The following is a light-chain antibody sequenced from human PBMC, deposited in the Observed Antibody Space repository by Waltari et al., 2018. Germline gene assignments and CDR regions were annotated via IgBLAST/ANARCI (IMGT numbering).Light chain of an antibody. CDR2: EVS. CDR3: CSYAGSSTLDVV. CDR1: SSDIGSHNI. Sequence: QSALPQPASVSGSPGQSITISCTGTSSDIGSHNIVSWYQQHPGKAPNLMIYEVSKRPSGVSNRFSGSKSGNRASLTISGLQAEDEADYYCCSYAGSSTLDVVFGGGTKLSVL. J-gene: IGLJ2*01. V-gene: IGLV2-23*02.